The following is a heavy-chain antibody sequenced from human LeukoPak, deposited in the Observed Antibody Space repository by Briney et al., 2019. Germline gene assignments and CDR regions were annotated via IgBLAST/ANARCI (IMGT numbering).Heavy chain of an antibody. CDR1: GFTFSSYS. V-gene: IGHV3-21*01. CDR2: ISSSSSYI. J-gene: IGHJ4*02. D-gene: IGHD2-2*01. CDR3: ARDNGIVVVPAATHYFDY. Sequence: PGGSLRLSCAASGFTFSSYSMNWARQAPGKGLEWVSSISSSSSYIYYADSVKGRFTISRDNAKNSLYLQMNSLRAEDTAVYYCARDNGIVVVPAATHYFDYWGQGTLVTVSS.